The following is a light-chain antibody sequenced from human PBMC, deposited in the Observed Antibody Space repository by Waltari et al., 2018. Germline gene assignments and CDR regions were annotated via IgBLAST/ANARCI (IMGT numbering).Light chain of an antibody. Sequence: AIRMTQSPSSLSASTGDRVTITCRASQGISSYLAWYQQKPGKAPKLLIYAASTLQSGVPSRFSGSGSGTDFTLTISRLQSEDFATYYCQQYYSYPPGTFGQGTKLEIK. CDR2: AAS. CDR1: QGISSY. CDR3: QQYYSYPPGT. J-gene: IGKJ2*01. V-gene: IGKV1-8*01.